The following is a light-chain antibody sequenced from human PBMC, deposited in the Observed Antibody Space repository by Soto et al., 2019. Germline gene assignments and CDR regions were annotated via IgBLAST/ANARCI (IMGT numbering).Light chain of an antibody. J-gene: IGKJ1*01. V-gene: IGKV1-5*01. CDR3: QQYINYPWT. CDR1: QDISNY. CDR2: DAS. Sequence: DIPMTQSPSSLSASVGDRVTITCQASQDISNYLNWYQQKPGKAPKLLIYDASSLESGVPSRFGGSGSGTEFTLTISSLQPDDFAIYYCQQYINYPWTFGKAPWWIS.